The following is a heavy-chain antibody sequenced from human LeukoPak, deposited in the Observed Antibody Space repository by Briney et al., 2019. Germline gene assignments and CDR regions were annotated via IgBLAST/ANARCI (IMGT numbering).Heavy chain of an antibody. CDR3: ARDLTDIVVVPAAMTGSTWFDP. CDR1: GGSISSYY. J-gene: IGHJ5*02. CDR2: IYTSGST. D-gene: IGHD2-2*01. V-gene: IGHV4-4*07. Sequence: PSETLSLTCTVSGGSISSYYWSWIRRPAGKGLEWIGRIYTSGSTNYNPSLKSRVTMSVDTSKNQFSLKLSSVTAADTAVYYCARDLTDIVVVPAAMTGSTWFDPWGQGTLVTVSS.